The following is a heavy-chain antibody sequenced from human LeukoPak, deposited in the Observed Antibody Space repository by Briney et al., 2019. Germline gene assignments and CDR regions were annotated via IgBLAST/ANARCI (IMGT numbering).Heavy chain of an antibody. CDR1: GGSISSYY. CDR3: AKGGLIAVAGFY. CDR2: IYYSGST. Sequence: SETLSLTCTVSGGSISSYYWSWIRQPPGKGLEWIGYIYYSGSTNYNPSLKSRVTISVDTSKNQFSPKLSSVTAADTAVYYCAKGGLIAVAGFYWGQGTMVTVSS. J-gene: IGHJ3*01. D-gene: IGHD6-19*01. V-gene: IGHV4-59*01.